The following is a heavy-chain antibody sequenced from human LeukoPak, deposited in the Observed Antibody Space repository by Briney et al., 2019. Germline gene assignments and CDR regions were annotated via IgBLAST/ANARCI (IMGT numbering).Heavy chain of an antibody. CDR1: GGSISSYY. Sequence: PSETLSLTCTVSGGSISSYYWNWIRQPPGKGLEWIGYIYYTGSTNYNPSLKSRVTISVDTPKNQFSLKLNSVTATDTAVYYCARSGTSRYYFYGMDVWGQGTTVTVPS. V-gene: IGHV4-59*08. J-gene: IGHJ6*02. CDR3: ARSGTSRYYFYGMDV. CDR2: IYYTGST. D-gene: IGHD1/OR15-1a*01.